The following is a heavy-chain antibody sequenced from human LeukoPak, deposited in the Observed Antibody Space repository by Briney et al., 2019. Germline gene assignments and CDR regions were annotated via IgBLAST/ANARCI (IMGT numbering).Heavy chain of an antibody. Sequence: GGSLRLSCAASGFIFSSHWMNWVRQAPGKGLEWVANIKQDGSEKYYVDSVKGRFTISRDNAKNSLYLQMNSLRAEDTAVYYCARDFLPQLWGQGTLVTVSS. D-gene: IGHD1-1*01. CDR1: GFIFSSHW. J-gene: IGHJ1*01. CDR2: IKQDGSEK. CDR3: ARDFLPQL. V-gene: IGHV3-7*01.